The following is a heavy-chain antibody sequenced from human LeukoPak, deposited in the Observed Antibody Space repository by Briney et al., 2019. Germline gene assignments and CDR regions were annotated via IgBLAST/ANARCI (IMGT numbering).Heavy chain of an antibody. CDR2: ISAYNGNT. CDR1: GYTFTSYG. D-gene: IGHD5-12*01. J-gene: IGHJ4*02. Sequence: ASVNVSCKASGYTFTSYGISWVRQAPGQGLEWMGWISAYNGNTNYAQKLQGRVTMTTDTSTSTAYMELRSLRSDEPDVYCCARGRKYSGYGEVCYWGQGTLVIVSS. V-gene: IGHV1-18*04. CDR3: ARGRKYSGYGEVCY.